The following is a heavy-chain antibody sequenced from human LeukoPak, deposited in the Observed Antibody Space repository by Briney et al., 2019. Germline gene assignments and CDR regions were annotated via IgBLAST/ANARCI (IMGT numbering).Heavy chain of an antibody. CDR2: ISWNSGGI. CDR3: AVGYSSGWFLQLDY. CDR1: GFTFDDYA. D-gene: IGHD6-19*01. V-gene: IGHV3-9*03. Sequence: GRSLRLSCAASGFTFDDYAMHWVRQAPGKGLEWVSGISWNSGGIGYADSVKGRFTISRDNAKNSLYLQMNSLRAEDMALYYCAVGYSSGWFLQLDYWGQGTLVTVSS. J-gene: IGHJ4*02.